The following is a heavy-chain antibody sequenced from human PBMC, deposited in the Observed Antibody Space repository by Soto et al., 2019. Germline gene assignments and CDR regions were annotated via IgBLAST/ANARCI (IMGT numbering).Heavy chain of an antibody. D-gene: IGHD2-2*01. V-gene: IGHV2-26*01. J-gene: IGHJ4*02. CDR2: IFSNDEK. Sequence: QVTLKESGPVLVKPTETLTLTCTVSGFSLSNTKVGVSWIRQPPGTALEWLAHIFSNDEKSYSTSLKSRLTISKDTSKSQVVLTMTTMDPVDTATYYCARLSRYQYDFDYWGQGSLVTVSS. CDR1: GFSLSNTKVG. CDR3: ARLSRYQYDFDY.